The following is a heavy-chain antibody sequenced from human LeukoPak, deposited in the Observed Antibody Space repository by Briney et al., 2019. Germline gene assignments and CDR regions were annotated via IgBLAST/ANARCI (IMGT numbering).Heavy chain of an antibody. CDR1: GFTFSSYG. V-gene: IGHV3-23*01. Sequence: PGGSLRLSCAGSGFTFSSYGMSWVRQAPGKGLEWVSAISSSGSGSNTYYADSVKGRFTISRDDSKNTLYLQVHSLRAEDTAVYYCARQILTGRNWFDPWGQGTLVTVSS. CDR2: ISSSGSGSNT. CDR3: ARQILTGRNWFDP. J-gene: IGHJ5*02. D-gene: IGHD3-9*01.